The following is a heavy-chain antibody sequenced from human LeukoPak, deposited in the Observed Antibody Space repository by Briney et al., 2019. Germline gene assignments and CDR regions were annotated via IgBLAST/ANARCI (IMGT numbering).Heavy chain of an antibody. D-gene: IGHD6-19*01. V-gene: IGHV5-10-1*01. CDR2: IDPSDSYT. CDR1: RYSFTSYW. Sequence: GESLKFSCQGSRYSFTSYWITWVRQMPGKGLEWMGRIDPSDSYTNYSPSFQGHVTISADKSISTAYLQWSSLKASDTAMYYCARHGSGWYNFDYWGQGTLVTVSS. CDR3: ARHGSGWYNFDY. J-gene: IGHJ4*02.